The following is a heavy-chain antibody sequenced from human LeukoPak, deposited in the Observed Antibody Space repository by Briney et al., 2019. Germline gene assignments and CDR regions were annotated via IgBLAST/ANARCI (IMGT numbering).Heavy chain of an antibody. CDR3: ARGLVQLVLFDY. J-gene: IGHJ4*02. Sequence: ASVKVFSKASGYTFTSYDINWVRQATGQGLEWMGWMNPNSGNTGYAQKFQGRVTMTRNTSISTAYMELSSLRSEDTAVYYCARGLVQLVLFDYWGQGTLVTVSS. CDR2: MNPNSGNT. CDR1: GYTFTSYD. D-gene: IGHD6-6*01. V-gene: IGHV1-8*02.